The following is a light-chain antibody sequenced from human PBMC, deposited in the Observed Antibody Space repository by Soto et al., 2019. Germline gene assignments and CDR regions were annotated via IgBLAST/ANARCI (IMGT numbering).Light chain of an antibody. CDR1: SSDIGAYNY. CDR3: SSYTTTNTYL. V-gene: IGLV2-14*01. CDR2: EVS. Sequence: QSVLTQPASVSGSPGQSITISCTGSSSDIGAYNYASWYQQHPGKTPKLIIYEVSNRPSGVSHRFSGSKSDNTASLTISGLQPEDEADYYCSSYTTTNTYLFGSGTKLTVL. J-gene: IGLJ1*01.